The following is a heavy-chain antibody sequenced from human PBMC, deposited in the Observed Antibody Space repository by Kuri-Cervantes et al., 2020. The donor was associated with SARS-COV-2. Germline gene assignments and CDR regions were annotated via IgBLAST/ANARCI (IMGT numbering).Heavy chain of an antibody. CDR3: ARLLRFLEWSEFDY. CDR1: VGTFSSYA. J-gene: IGHJ4*02. D-gene: IGHD3-3*01. CDR2: IIPIFGTA. Sequence: SVKVSCKASVGTFSSYAISWVRQAAGQGLEWMGGIIPIFGTANYAQKFQGRVTITADESTSTAYMELSSLRSEDTAVYYCARLLRFLEWSEFDYWGQGTLVTVSS. V-gene: IGHV1-69*13.